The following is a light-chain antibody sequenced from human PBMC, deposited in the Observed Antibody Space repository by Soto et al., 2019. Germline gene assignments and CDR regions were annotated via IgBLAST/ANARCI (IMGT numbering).Light chain of an antibody. CDR3: QLRSYWPPT. CDR2: GAS. J-gene: IGKJ1*01. V-gene: IGKV3D-20*02. CDR1: QSVSNNY. Sequence: EIANTQSPVTLSLSHGERATLSCRASQSVSNNYVAWYQQKPGQAPRLLIYGASERATGIPARFSGSGSGTDFTLTITSLEPEDVAVYYCQLRSYWPPTFGQGTKVEIK.